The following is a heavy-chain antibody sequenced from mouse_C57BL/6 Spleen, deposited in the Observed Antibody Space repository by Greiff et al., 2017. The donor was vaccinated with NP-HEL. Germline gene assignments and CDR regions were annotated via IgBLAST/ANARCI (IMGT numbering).Heavy chain of an antibody. J-gene: IGHJ2*01. CDR2: IDPSDSYT. CDR1: GYTFTSYW. D-gene: IGHD1-1*01. CDR3: AREPSSSAYFDY. Sequence: VQLKQPGAELVMPGASVKLSCKASGYTFTSYWMHRVKQRPGQGLEWIGEIDPSDSYTNYNQKFKGKSTLTVDKSSSTAYMQLSSLTSEDSAVYYCAREPSSSAYFDYWGQGTTLTVSS. V-gene: IGHV1-69*01.